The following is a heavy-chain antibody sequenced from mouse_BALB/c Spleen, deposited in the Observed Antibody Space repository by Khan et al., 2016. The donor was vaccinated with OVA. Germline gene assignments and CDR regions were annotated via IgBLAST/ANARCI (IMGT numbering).Heavy chain of an antibody. CDR3: TRLGTTGWFAY. V-gene: IGHV1S135*01. D-gene: IGHD2-13*01. CDR2: IDPFNGGT. J-gene: IGHJ3*01. Sequence: VQLKESGPELMKPEASVKISCKASGYSFTNYYIHWVKQSHGQSLEWIGYIDPFNGGTNYNQKFKGTATLTVDKSSSTAYMHLSSLTSEDSAVYYCTRLGTTGWFAYWGQGTLVTVSA. CDR1: GYSFTNYY.